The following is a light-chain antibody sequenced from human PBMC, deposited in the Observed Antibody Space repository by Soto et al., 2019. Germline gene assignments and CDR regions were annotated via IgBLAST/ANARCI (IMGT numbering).Light chain of an antibody. V-gene: IGLV2-23*02. CDR3: CSFTSSNTHV. CDR2: EVN. CDR1: SSDFGNYNL. J-gene: IGLJ1*01. Sequence: QSVLPQPASVSGSPGQSITTSCTGTSSDFGNYNLVSWYQQHPGKVPKLILFEVNKRPSGVSGRFSGSKSGNTASLTISGLQAEDEADYYCCSFTSSNTHVFGTGTKVTVL.